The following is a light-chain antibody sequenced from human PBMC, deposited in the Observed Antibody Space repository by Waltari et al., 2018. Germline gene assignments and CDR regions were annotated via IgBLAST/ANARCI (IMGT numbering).Light chain of an antibody. V-gene: IGLV2-14*03. CDR3: SSQSTKNGVI. J-gene: IGLJ2*01. CDR1: RGADGGDDA. CDR2: DVN. Sequence: QSALPQPASVSGSTGQSTPLSCTGSRGADGGDDAGSWYEAHPGQAPTVIIYDVNKRPSRVSDRFAGSTSGNTPSLTISALQAEDEATFYCSSQSTKNGVIFGGGTKVTVL.